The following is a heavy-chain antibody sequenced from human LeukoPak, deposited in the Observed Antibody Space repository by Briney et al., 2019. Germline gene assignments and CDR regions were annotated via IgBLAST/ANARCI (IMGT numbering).Heavy chain of an antibody. Sequence: SETLSLTCTVSGGSISSYYWSWIRQPAGKGLEWIGRIYTSGSTNYNPSLKSRVTMSVDTSKNQFSLKLSSVTAADTAVYYCARDGSIAAAGTWWSDPWGQGTLVTVSS. CDR3: ARDGSIAAAGTWWSDP. V-gene: IGHV4-4*07. CDR2: IYTSGST. CDR1: GGSISSYY. J-gene: IGHJ5*02. D-gene: IGHD6-13*01.